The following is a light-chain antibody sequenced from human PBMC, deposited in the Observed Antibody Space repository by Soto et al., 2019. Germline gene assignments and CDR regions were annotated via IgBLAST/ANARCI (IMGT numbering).Light chain of an antibody. CDR3: QQFNSYSPGA. CDR1: QSISSW. CDR2: DAS. J-gene: IGKJ1*01. Sequence: DLKINKYPSTLSASVGDRVTITCRASQSISSWLAWYQQKPGKAPKLLIYDASSLESGVPSRFSGSGSGTEFTLTISSLQPDDFATYYCQQFNSYSPGAFGQGTKV. V-gene: IGKV1-5*01.